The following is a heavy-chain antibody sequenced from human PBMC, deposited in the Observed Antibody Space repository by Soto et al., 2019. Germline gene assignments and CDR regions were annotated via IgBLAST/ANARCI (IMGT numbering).Heavy chain of an antibody. Sequence: QVQLVQSGAEVKKPGSSVKVSCKASGGTFSSYAISWVRQAPGQGLEWMGGIIPIFGTANYAQKFQGLVTITADESTSTAYMELSSLRSEYPAVYYCASNGYCRRTSCYTGLFDYWGHGTLVTFS. CDR1: GGTFSSYA. V-gene: IGHV1-69*01. J-gene: IGHJ4*01. CDR2: IIPIFGTA. CDR3: ASNGYCRRTSCYTGLFDY. D-gene: IGHD2-2*02.